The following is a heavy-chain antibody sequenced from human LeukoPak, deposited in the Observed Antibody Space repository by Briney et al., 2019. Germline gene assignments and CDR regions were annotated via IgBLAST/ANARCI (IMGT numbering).Heavy chain of an antibody. V-gene: IGHV3-21*01. CDR3: AAYCSGGSCYH. CDR2: ISSSSSYI. Sequence: GGSLRLPCAASGFTFSSYGMSWVRQAPGKGLEWVSSISSSSSYIYYADSVKGRFTISRDNAKNSLYLQMNSLRAEDTAVYYCAAYCSGGSCYHWGQGTLVTVSS. J-gene: IGHJ5*02. D-gene: IGHD2-15*01. CDR1: GFTFSSYG.